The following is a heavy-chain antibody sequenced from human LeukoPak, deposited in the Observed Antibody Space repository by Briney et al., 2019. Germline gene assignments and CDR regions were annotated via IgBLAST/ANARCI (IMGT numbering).Heavy chain of an antibody. Sequence: GGYLRLSCAASGFTFSSYAMSWVRQAPGKGLEWVSGISSNGASTYYVDSVKGRFTISRDNAKNSLYLQMNSLRAEDTAVYYCARDRSGSYQAYFDYWGQGTLVTVSS. V-gene: IGHV3-23*01. CDR2: ISSNGAST. D-gene: IGHD1-26*01. J-gene: IGHJ4*02. CDR1: GFTFSSYA. CDR3: ARDRSGSYQAYFDY.